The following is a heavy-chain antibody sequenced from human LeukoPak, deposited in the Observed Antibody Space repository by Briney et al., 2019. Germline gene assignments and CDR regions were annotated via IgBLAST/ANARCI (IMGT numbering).Heavy chain of an antibody. D-gene: IGHD2-21*01. V-gene: IGHV4-38-2*02. Sequence: PSETLSLTCTVSGYSISSGYYWGWIRQPPGKGLEWIGSIYHSGSTYYNPSLKSRVTISVDTSKNQFSLKLSSVTAADTAVYYCASVHTVVVDWFDPWGQGTLVTVSS. CDR2: IYHSGST. CDR3: ASVHTVVVDWFDP. CDR1: GYSISSGYY. J-gene: IGHJ5*02.